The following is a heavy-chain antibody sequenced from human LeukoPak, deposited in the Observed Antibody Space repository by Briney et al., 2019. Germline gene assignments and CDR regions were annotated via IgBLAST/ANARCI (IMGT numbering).Heavy chain of an antibody. J-gene: IGHJ5*02. CDR2: INPSGGST. V-gene: IGHV1-46*01. Sequence: ASVKVSCKASGYTVTSYYMHWVRQAPGQGLEWMGIINPSGGSTSYAQKFQGRVTMTRDTSTSTVYMELSSLRSEDTAVYYCAREGYSSSFGNWFDPWGQGTLVTVSS. CDR1: GYTVTSYY. CDR3: AREGYSSSFGNWFDP. D-gene: IGHD6-13*01.